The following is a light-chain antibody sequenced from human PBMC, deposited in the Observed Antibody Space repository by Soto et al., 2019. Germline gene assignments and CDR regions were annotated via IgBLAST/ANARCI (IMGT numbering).Light chain of an antibody. CDR3: QQSYSTPQYT. J-gene: IGKJ2*01. CDR1: QSISSY. V-gene: IGKV1-39*01. CDR2: AAS. Sequence: DIQMTQSPSSLSASVGDRVTITCRASQSISSYLNWYQQNPGKAPKLLIYAASSLQSGVPSRFSGCGSGTDFTRTISSLQPEDFATYYCQQSYSTPQYTFGQGTKLEIK.